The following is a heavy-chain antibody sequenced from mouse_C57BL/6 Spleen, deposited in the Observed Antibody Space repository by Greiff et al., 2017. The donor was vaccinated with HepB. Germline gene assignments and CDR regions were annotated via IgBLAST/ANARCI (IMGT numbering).Heavy chain of an antibody. J-gene: IGHJ2*01. CDR3: ARGERYYFDD. V-gene: IGHV1-69*01. CDR2: IDPSDSYT. CDR1: GYTFTSYW. Sequence: VQLQQPGAELVMPGASVKLSCKASGYTFTSYWMHWVKQRPGQGLEWIGEIDPSDSYTNYNQKFKGKSTLTVDKSSSTAYMQLRSLTSEDSAVYYCARGERYYFDDWGQGTTLTVAS.